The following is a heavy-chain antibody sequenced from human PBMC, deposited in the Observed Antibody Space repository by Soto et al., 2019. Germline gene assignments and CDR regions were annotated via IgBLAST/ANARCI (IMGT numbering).Heavy chain of an antibody. CDR1: GFTFSSYE. CDR3: VRGETWLQLSYYFDY. Sequence: PGGSLRLSCAASGFTFSSYEMNWVRQAPGKGLEWVSYISTSGSTIYYADSVKGRFTISRDNAKNPLYLQMCTLRAEDTAVYYCVRGETWLQLSYYFDYWGQGTLVTVSS. D-gene: IGHD5-12*01. CDR2: ISTSGSTI. J-gene: IGHJ4*02. V-gene: IGHV3-48*03.